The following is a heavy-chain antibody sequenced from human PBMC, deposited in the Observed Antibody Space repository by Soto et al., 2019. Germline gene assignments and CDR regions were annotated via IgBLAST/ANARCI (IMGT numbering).Heavy chain of an antibody. D-gene: IGHD6-13*01. V-gene: IGHV3-23*01. J-gene: IGHJ6*02. Sequence: EVQLLESGGGLVQPGGSLRLSCAASGFTFSSYAMSWVRQAPGKGLEWVSAISGSGGSTYYADSVKGRFTISRDNSKNTLYLQMNSLRAEDTAVYYCAKAGSSWYPYYYYYGMDVWGQGTTVTVSS. CDR3: AKAGSSWYPYYYYYGMDV. CDR2: ISGSGGST. CDR1: GFTFSSYA.